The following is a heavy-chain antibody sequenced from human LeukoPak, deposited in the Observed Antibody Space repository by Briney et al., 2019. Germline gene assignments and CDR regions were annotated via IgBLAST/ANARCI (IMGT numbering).Heavy chain of an antibody. CDR3: AKGYYYYGMDV. V-gene: IGHV3-9*01. Sequence: GGSLRLSCAASGFTFDDYAMHWVRQAPGKGLEWVSGISWNSGSIGYADSVKGRFTISRDNANNSLYLQMNSLRAEDTALYYCAKGYYYYGMDVWGQGTTVTVSS. CDR2: ISWNSGSI. J-gene: IGHJ6*02. CDR1: GFTFDDYA.